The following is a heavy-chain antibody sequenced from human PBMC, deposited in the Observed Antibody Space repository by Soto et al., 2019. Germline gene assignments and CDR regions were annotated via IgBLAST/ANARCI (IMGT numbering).Heavy chain of an antibody. V-gene: IGHV3-11*01. J-gene: IGHJ5*02. CDR1: GSTFGDYY. CDR2: IGNRGTGI. D-gene: IGHD6-13*01. Sequence: QVQLVESGGGLVQPGGSLRLSCAASGSTFGDYYMTWIRQAPGKGLEWVSFIGNRGTGIYYADSVKGRFTIFRDNAKNSLYLQMNSLRAEDTAMYYCARDLRAVGMASRFDPWGQGTLVTVSS. CDR3: ARDLRAVGMASRFDP.